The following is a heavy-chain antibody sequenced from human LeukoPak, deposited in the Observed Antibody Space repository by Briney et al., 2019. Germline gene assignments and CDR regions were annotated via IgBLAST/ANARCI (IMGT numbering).Heavy chain of an antibody. CDR3: ATEGIAAAGLDY. CDR2: INHSGST. V-gene: IGHV4-34*01. J-gene: IGHJ4*02. Sequence: PSETLSLTRAVYGGSFSGYYWSWIRQPPGKGLEWIGEINHSGSTNYNPSLKSRVTISVDTSKNQFSLKLSSVTAADTAVYYCATEGIAAAGLDYWGQGTLVTVSS. D-gene: IGHD6-13*01. CDR1: GGSFSGYY.